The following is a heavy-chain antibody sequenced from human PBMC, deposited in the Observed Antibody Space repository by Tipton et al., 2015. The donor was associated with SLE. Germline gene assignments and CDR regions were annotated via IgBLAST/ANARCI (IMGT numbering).Heavy chain of an antibody. D-gene: IGHD6-19*01. J-gene: IGHJ4*02. CDR2: INHSGST. CDR1: GGSFSGYY. CDR3: ARGRGGFEQWLSRSYLDY. Sequence: TLSLTCAVYGGSFSGYYWSWIRQPPGKGLEWIGEINHSGSTKYNPSLNSRVTISVDTSKNQFSLKLRYVTAADTAVYYCARGRGGFEQWLSRSYLDYWGQGTLVTVSS. V-gene: IGHV4-34*01.